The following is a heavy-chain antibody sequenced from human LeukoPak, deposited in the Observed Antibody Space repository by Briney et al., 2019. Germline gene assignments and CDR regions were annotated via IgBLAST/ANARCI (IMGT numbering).Heavy chain of an antibody. CDR2: ISYDGSNK. V-gene: IGHV3-30*03. CDR3: ARDKVVGATYFDY. CDR1: GFTFSSYG. Sequence: GGSLRLSCAASGFTFSSYGMHCVRQAPGKGLEWVAVISYDGSNKYYADSVKGRFTISRDNSKNTLYLQMNSLRAEDTAVYYCARDKVVGATYFDYWGQGTLVTVSS. D-gene: IGHD1-26*01. J-gene: IGHJ4*02.